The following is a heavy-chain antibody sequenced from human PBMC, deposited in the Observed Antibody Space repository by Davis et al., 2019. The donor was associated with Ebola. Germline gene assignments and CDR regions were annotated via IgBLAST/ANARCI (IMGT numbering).Heavy chain of an antibody. CDR2: INHSGST. V-gene: IGHV4-4*02. CDR3: ARDRGHSSGSYFDY. CDR1: GFTFSSYA. D-gene: IGHD3-22*01. J-gene: IGHJ4*02. Sequence: GSLRLSCAASGFTFSSYAMSWIRQPPGKGLEWIGEINHSGSTNYNPSLKSRVTISVDKSKNQFSLKLSSVTAADTAVYYCARDRGHSSGSYFDYWGQGTLVTVSS.